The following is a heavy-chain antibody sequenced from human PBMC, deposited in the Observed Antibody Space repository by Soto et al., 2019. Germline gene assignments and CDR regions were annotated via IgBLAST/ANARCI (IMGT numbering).Heavy chain of an antibody. CDR3: ARGPPYDFWSGYYNPNPWFDP. V-gene: IGHV1-8*01. D-gene: IGHD3-3*01. J-gene: IGHJ5*02. Sequence: ASVKVSCKASGYTFTRYDIKWGRQAPGQRVEWMGWMNPNSGNTGYAQKFQGRVTMTRNTSISTAYMELSSLRSEDTAVYYCARGPPYDFWSGYYNPNPWFDPWGQGTLVTVSS. CDR2: MNPNSGNT. CDR1: GYTFTRYD.